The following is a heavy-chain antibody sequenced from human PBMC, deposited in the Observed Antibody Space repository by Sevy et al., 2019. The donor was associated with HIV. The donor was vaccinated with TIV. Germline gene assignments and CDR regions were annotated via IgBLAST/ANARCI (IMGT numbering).Heavy chain of an antibody. J-gene: IGHJ4*02. Sequence: GGSLRLSCGVSGFTFSNYWMTWVRQAPGKGLEWVANIKEDGSDKYYGDSVKGRFSLSRDNAKNSLYLQMDSLRAEDTAVYYCVRDGLASATDFDYWGQGTLVTVSS. CDR3: VRDGLASATDFDY. CDR2: IKEDGSDK. CDR1: GFTFSNYW. D-gene: IGHD2-15*01. V-gene: IGHV3-7*01.